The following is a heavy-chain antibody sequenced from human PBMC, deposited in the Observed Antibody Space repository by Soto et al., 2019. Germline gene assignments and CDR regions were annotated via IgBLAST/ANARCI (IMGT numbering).Heavy chain of an antibody. V-gene: IGHV3-23*01. CDR1: GFTFSSNA. Sequence: EVQLLESGGGLVQRGGSLRLSCAASGFTFSSNAMSWLREAPGKGLEWVSGISGSGGYTYYADSVKGRFTISRDNSKNTLDRQMNSLRGEDTAIYHCAKASDIVAGDSAFDTWGQGTMVTVSS. CDR3: AKASDIVAGDSAFDT. D-gene: IGHD5-12*01. J-gene: IGHJ3*02. CDR2: ISGSGGYT.